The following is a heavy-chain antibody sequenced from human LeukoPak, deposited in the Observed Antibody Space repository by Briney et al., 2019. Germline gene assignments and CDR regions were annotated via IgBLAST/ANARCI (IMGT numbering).Heavy chain of an antibody. V-gene: IGHV3-7*04. CDR3: ARGDAFSGDH. Sequence: GGSLRLSCAASGFTFRNFWMSWVRQAPGRGLEWVANIHPEGNEKYHVESVKGRFTISRDNAKSSLFLQMYGLRAEDTAVYYCARGDAFSGDHWGQGTLVTVSS. CDR1: GFTFRNFW. CDR2: IHPEGNEK. J-gene: IGHJ4*02.